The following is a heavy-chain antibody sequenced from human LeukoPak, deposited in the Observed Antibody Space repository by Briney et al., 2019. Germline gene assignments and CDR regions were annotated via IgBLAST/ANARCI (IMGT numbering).Heavy chain of an antibody. V-gene: IGHV3-74*01. J-gene: IGHJ4*02. CDR1: GFTFSSYW. D-gene: IGHD4-11*01. CDR2: INSDGSST. Sequence: GGSLRLSCAASGFTFSSYWMHWVRQAPGKGLVWVSRINSDGSSTSYADSVKSRFTISRDNAKNTLYLQMNSLRAEDTAVYYCATVTVTTEKLKDDYWGQGTLVTVSS. CDR3: ATVTVTTEKLKDDY.